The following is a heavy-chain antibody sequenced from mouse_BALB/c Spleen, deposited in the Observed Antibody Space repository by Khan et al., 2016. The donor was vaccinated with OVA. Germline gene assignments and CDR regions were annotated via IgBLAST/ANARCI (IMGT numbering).Heavy chain of an antibody. J-gene: IGHJ3*01. CDR2: IDPFSGGT. Sequence: VQLQQSGPELMKPGASGKISCKASGYSFTSYYIHWVMQSHGKSLEWIGYIDPFSGGTTYNQKFKGKATLTVDKSTSTAYIHLSTLTSEDSADSYCTSPGYCACFAYWGQGTLVTVSA. D-gene: IGHD2-3*01. V-gene: IGHV1-31*01. CDR1: GYSFTSYY. CDR3: TSPGYCACFAY.